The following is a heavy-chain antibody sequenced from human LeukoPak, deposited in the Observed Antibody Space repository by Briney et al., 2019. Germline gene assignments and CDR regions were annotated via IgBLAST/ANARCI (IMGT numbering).Heavy chain of an antibody. Sequence: GGSLRLSCAASGFTFSSYWMHWVRQAPGKGLVWVSRINSDESSTSYADSVKGRFTISRDNAKNTLYLQMNSLRAEDTAVYYRARGAYSSSWRVDYWGQGTLVTVSS. CDR2: INSDESST. V-gene: IGHV3-74*01. J-gene: IGHJ4*02. CDR1: GFTFSSYW. D-gene: IGHD6-13*01. CDR3: ARGAYSSSWRVDY.